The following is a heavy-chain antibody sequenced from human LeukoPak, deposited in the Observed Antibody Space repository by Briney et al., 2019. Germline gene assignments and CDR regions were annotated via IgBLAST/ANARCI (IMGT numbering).Heavy chain of an antibody. V-gene: IGHV3-73*01. CDR2: IRSKANSYAT. D-gene: IGHD2-21*02. CDR3: TRAGVTNFDY. Sequence: GGSLRLSCAASGFTFSGSAMHWVRQASGKGLEWVGRIRSKANSYATAYAASVKGRFTISGDDSKNTAYLQMNSLKTEDTAVYYCTRAGVTNFDYWGQGTLVTVSS. J-gene: IGHJ4*02. CDR1: GFTFSGSA.